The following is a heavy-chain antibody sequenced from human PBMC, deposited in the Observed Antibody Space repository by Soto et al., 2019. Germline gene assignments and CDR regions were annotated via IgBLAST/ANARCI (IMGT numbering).Heavy chain of an antibody. V-gene: IGHV4-30-4*01. CDR2: IYYSGYN. J-gene: IGHJ4*02. CDR3: ARSANYVPFEY. CDR1: GGSISSGDYK. D-gene: IGHD4-4*01. Sequence: QVQLQESGPGLVKPSQTLSLTCTVSGGSISSGDYKWSWIRQPPGKGLEWIGYIYYSGYNYNNPSLKSRVTMSVDTSKNLFSLKLSSVTAADTAVYYCARSANYVPFEYWGQGTLVTVSS.